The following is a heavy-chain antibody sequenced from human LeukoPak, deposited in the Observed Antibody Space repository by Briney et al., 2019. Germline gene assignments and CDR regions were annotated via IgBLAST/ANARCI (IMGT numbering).Heavy chain of an antibody. D-gene: IGHD3-3*01. V-gene: IGHV3-30*18. CDR2: ISYDGSNK. J-gene: IGHJ4*02. Sequence: GGSLRLSCAASGFTFSSYGMHWVRQAPGKGLEWVAVISYDGSNKYYADSVKGRFTISRDNSKNTLYLQMNSLRAEDTAVYYCAKDRFLEWSYPDYWGQGTLVTVSS. CDR1: GFTFSSYG. CDR3: AKDRFLEWSYPDY.